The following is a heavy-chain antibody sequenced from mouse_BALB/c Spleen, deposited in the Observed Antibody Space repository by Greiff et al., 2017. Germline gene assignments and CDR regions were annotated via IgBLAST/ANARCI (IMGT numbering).Heavy chain of an antibody. CDR1: GFTFSSFG. D-gene: IGHD1-1*01. CDR3: ARSEGYSPAWFAY. V-gene: IGHV5-17*02. CDR2: ISSGSSTI. J-gene: IGHJ3*01. Sequence: EVMLVESGGGLVQPGGSRKLSCAASGFTFSSFGMHWVRQAPEKGLEWVAYISSGSSTIYYADTVKGRFTISRDNPKNTLFLQMTSLRSEDTAMYYCARSEGYSPAWFAYWGQGTLVTVSA.